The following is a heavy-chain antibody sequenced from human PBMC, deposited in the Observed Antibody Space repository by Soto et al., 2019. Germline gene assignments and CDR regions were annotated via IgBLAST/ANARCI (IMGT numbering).Heavy chain of an antibody. J-gene: IGHJ4*02. CDR3: ARLVVVSPVANV. D-gene: IGHD2-21*01. Sequence: KPSETLSLTCSVSGGSITYNSYYWGWIRQPPGKGLEWVGGIFYTGTTYYNPSLKDRVSISVDTSKNSFSLNLTSVTAADTAVYFCARLVVVSPVANVWGQGALVTVSS. CDR1: GGSITYNSYY. CDR2: IFYTGTT. V-gene: IGHV4-39*02.